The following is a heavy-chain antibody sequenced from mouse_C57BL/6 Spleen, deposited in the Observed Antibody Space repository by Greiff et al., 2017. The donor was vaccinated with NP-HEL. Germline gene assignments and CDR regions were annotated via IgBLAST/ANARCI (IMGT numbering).Heavy chain of an antibody. CDR2: IDPSDSET. CDR1: GYTFTSYW. V-gene: IGHV1-52*01. CDR3: ARGGGNYPFDY. Sequence: QVQLKQPGAELVRPGSSVKLSCKASGYTFTSYWMHWVKQRPIQGLEWIGNIDPSDSETHYNQKFKDKATLTVDKSSSTAYMQLSSLTSEDSAVYYCARGGGNYPFDYWGQGTTLTVSS. D-gene: IGHD2-1*01. J-gene: IGHJ2*01.